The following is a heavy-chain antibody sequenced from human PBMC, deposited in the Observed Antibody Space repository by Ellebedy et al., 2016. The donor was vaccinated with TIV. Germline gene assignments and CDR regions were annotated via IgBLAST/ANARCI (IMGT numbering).Heavy chain of an antibody. Sequence: PGGSLRLSCAASGIIFSNYEMNWVRQAPGKGLEWISYISSSDRTIYHADSVKGRLTISRDNAKNALYLQMNSLRAEDTAVYYCAGSPRGYSYGTLYGLDVWGQGTTVTVSS. CDR2: ISSSDRTI. CDR3: AGSPRGYSYGTLYGLDV. D-gene: IGHD5-18*01. CDR1: GIIFSNYE. J-gene: IGHJ6*02. V-gene: IGHV3-48*03.